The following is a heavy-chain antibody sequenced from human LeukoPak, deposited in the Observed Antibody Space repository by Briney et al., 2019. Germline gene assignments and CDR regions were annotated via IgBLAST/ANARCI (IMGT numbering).Heavy chain of an antibody. Sequence: SETLSLTCSVSGGSISSYYWSWIRQSPGKGLEWSGYIYYSGSTNYNPSLKSRVTISVHTSKNQFSLKLSSVTAADTAVYYCARAVFSYCSGGSCPYFDYWGQGTLVTVSS. J-gene: IGHJ4*02. V-gene: IGHV4-59*01. CDR3: ARAVFSYCSGGSCPYFDY. D-gene: IGHD2-15*01. CDR2: IYYSGST. CDR1: GGSISSYY.